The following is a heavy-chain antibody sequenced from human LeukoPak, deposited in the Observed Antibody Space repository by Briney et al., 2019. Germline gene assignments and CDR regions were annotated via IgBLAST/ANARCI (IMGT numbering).Heavy chain of an antibody. CDR1: GYSISSGSY. V-gene: IGHV4-38-2*02. D-gene: IGHD3-3*01. Sequence: SQTLSLTCTVSGYSISSGSYWGWIRQPPGKGLEWIGSIHHSGSIYNNPSLKSRVTISVDTSKNQFSLKLSSVTAADTAVYYCARAFGVVIYFDYWGQGTLVTVSS. CDR2: IHHSGSI. CDR3: ARAFGVVIYFDY. J-gene: IGHJ4*02.